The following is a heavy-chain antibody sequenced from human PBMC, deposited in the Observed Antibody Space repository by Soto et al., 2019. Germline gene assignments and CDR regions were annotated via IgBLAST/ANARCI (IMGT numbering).Heavy chain of an antibody. CDR2: ISAYNGNT. V-gene: IGHV1-18*01. CDR3: ARDPTLVRGKLRAFDI. J-gene: IGHJ3*02. CDR1: GYTFTSYG. D-gene: IGHD3-10*01. Sequence: SEKVSCKTAGYTFTSYGVRWVRQSNGQGLEWMGWISAYNGNTNYAQKLQGRVTMTTDTSTSTAYMELRSLRSDDTAVYYCARDPTLVRGKLRAFDIWGQGTMVTVSS.